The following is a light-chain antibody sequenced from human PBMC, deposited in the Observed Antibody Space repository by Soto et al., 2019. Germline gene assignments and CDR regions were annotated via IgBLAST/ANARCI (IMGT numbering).Light chain of an antibody. V-gene: IGKV3-11*01. Sequence: EIVLTQSPATLSLSPGERATLSFRASQTIDTLAWYQQKPGQAPRLFIYDISNRATGIPARFSGSGSGTDFTLTISSLEPEDFAVYYCQQRGYWPLNCGGGTKVEI. J-gene: IGKJ4*01. CDR2: DIS. CDR3: QQRGYWPLN. CDR1: QTIDT.